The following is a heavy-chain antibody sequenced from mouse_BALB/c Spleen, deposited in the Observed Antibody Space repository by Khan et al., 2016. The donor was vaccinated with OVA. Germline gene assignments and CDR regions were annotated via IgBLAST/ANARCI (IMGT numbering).Heavy chain of an antibody. J-gene: IGHJ2*01. V-gene: IGHV3-2*02. D-gene: IGHD1-2*01. CDR3: ARTASIKY. CDR1: GYSITSGYG. Sequence: EVELVESGPGLVKPSQSLYLTCTVTGYSITSGYGWNWIRQFPGNKLEWMGYISYSGSTNYIPSLKSRISITLETSKNQFFLQLNSVTTKDTATYYCARTASIKYWGQGTTLTVSS. CDR2: ISYSGST.